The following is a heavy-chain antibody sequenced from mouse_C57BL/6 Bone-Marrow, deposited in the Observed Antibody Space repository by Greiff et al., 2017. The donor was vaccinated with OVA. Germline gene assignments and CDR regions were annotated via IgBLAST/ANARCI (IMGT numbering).Heavy chain of an antibody. CDR1: GFTFSSYG. Sequence: DVHLVESGGDLVKPGGSLKLSCAASGFTFSSYGMSWVRQTPDKRLEWVATISSGGSYTYYPDSVKGRFTISRDNAKNTLYLQMSSLKSEDTAMYYCARHSGGEGYFDYWGQGTTLTVSS. CDR2: ISSGGSYT. V-gene: IGHV5-6*01. CDR3: ARHSGGEGYFDY. J-gene: IGHJ2*01. D-gene: IGHD2-13*01.